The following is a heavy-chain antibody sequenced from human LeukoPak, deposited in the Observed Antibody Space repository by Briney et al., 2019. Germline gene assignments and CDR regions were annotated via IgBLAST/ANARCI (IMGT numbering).Heavy chain of an antibody. Sequence: SGTLSLTCAVSGGSISSSNWWSWVRQPPGKGLEWIGEIYHSGSTNYNPSLKSRVTISVDKSKNQFSLKLSSVTAADTAVYYCARTDGKTILTGYSLLDYWGQGTLVTVSS. CDR3: ARTDGKTILTGYSLLDY. CDR1: GGSISSSNW. J-gene: IGHJ4*02. V-gene: IGHV4-4*02. CDR2: IYHSGST. D-gene: IGHD3-9*01.